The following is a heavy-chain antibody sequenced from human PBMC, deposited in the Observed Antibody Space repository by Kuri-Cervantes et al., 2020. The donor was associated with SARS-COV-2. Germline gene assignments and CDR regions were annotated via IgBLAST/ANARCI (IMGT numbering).Heavy chain of an antibody. D-gene: IGHD1-26*01. V-gene: IGHV4-61*09. CDR2: IYTSGST. J-gene: IGHJ4*02. Sequence: LRLSCTVSGGSISSGSYYWSWIRQPAGKGLEWTGYIYTSGSTNYNPSLKSRVTISVDTSKNQFSLKLSSVTAADTAVYYCAREVGSGSYDYWGQGTPVTVSS. CDR3: AREVGSGSYDY. CDR1: GGSISSGSYY.